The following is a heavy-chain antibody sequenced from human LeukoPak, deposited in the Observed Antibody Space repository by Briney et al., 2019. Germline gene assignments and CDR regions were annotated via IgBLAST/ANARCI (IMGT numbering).Heavy chain of an antibody. D-gene: IGHD3-10*01. CDR1: GFTFSSYA. CDR3: AKVLWFGGKYFDY. J-gene: IGHJ4*02. CDR2: ISGSGGST. V-gene: IGHV3-23*01. Sequence: HAGGSLRLSCAASGFTFSSYAMSWVRQAPGKGLEWVSAISGSGGSTYYADSVKGRFTISRDNSKNTLYLQMNSLRAEDTAVYYCAKVLWFGGKYFDYWGQGTLVTVSS.